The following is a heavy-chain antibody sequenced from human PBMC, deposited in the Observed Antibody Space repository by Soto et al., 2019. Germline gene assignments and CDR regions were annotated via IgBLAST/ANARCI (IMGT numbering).Heavy chain of an antibody. Sequence: GGSLRLSCAASGFTFSNAWMSWVRQAPGKGLEWVGRIKSKTDGGSTDYAAHVKGRFTISRDDSKNTLYLQMHSLKTEDTAVYSCTTDLLRTPAVGTVTLDFWGQGTLVTVSS. D-gene: IGHD4-4*01. CDR3: TTDLLRTPAVGTVTLDF. CDR1: GFTFSNAW. CDR2: IKSKTDGGST. J-gene: IGHJ4*02. V-gene: IGHV3-15*01.